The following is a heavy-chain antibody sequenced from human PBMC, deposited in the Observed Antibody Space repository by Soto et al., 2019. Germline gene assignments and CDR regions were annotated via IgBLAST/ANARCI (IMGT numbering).Heavy chain of an antibody. J-gene: IGHJ1*01. V-gene: IGHV3-23*01. CDR3: TKESCDLLLYFQH. CDR1: GYTFSSYA. Sequence: GGSLRVSCAASGYTFSSYAMSWVRQAPGKGLEWVSAISGSGGSTYYADSVKGRFTISRDNSKNTLSLQMNSLRAHDTAVYYCTKESCDLLLYFQHWGQVTLFTVPS. CDR2: ISGSGGST. D-gene: IGHD1-26*01.